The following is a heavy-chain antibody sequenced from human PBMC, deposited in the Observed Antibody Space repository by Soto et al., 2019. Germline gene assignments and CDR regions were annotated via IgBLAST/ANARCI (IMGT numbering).Heavy chain of an antibody. CDR1: GDSVSSNSAS. Sequence: SQTLSLTCAISGDSVSSNSASWNCISQPPSRGLEWLGRTYYRSTWYHDYAVSVRSRVTIKPDTSKNQFSLQLNSVTPEDTAVYYCARDGSTWSFDYWGQGTLVTVSS. D-gene: IGHD6-13*01. V-gene: IGHV6-1*01. CDR3: ARDGSTWSFDY. J-gene: IGHJ4*02. CDR2: TYYRSTWYH.